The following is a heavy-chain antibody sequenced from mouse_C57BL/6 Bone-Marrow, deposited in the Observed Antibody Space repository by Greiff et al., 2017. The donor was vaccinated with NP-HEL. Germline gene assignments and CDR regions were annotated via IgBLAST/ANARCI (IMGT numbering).Heavy chain of an antibody. J-gene: IGHJ1*03. CDR1: GYAFTNYL. D-gene: IGHD1-1*01. Sequence: QVQLQQSGAELVRPGTSVKVSCKASGYAFTNYLIEWVKQRPGQGLEWIGVINPGSGGTNYNEKFKGKATLTADKSSSTAYMQLSSLTSEDSAVYFCARYYDGSSYWYFDVWGTGTTVTVSS. CDR3: ARYYDGSSYWYFDV. V-gene: IGHV1-54*01. CDR2: INPGSGGT.